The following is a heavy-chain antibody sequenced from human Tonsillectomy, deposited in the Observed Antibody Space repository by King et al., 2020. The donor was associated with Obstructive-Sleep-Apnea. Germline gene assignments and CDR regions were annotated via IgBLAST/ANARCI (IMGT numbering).Heavy chain of an antibody. CDR1: GFTFRNAG. D-gene: IGHD3-3*01. Sequence: VQLVESGGGLVRPGGSLRLSCAASGFTFRNAGMSWVRQAPGRGLEWVGRIQSKTDGGTTDYASPVKGRFTISRDDSKNTRYLQMNSLKTEDTAVYYCATEDGVSGSPFDYWGQGTLVTVSS. CDR2: IQSKTDGGTT. J-gene: IGHJ4*02. V-gene: IGHV3-15*01. CDR3: ATEDGVSGSPFDY.